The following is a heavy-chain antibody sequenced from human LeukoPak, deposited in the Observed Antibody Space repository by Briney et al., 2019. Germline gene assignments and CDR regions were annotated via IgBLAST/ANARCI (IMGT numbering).Heavy chain of an antibody. CDR1: GGSISSYY. CDR2: IYYSGST. D-gene: IGHD3-3*01. Sequence: SETLSLTCTVSGGSISSYYWSWIRQPPGKGLEWIGYIYYSGSTNYNPSLKSRVTTSVDTSKNQFSLKLSSVTAADTAVYYCASQVPNFGAHTIYYYGMDVWGQGTTVTVSS. V-gene: IGHV4-59*08. J-gene: IGHJ6*02. CDR3: ASQVPNFGAHTIYYYGMDV.